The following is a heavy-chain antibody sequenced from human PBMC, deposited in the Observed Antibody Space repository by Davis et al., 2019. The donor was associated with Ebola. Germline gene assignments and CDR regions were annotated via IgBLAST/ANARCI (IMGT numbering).Heavy chain of an antibody. CDR3: TRQVPGTGTTDR. D-gene: IGHD1-1*01. CDR1: GFTFSSYS. CDR2: ISSSSSYI. J-gene: IGHJ5*02. Sequence: GESLKISCAASGFTFSSYSMNWVRQAPGKGLEWVSSISSSSSYIYYADSVKGRFTISRDNAKNSLYLLMNSLKAEDTALYFCTRQVPGTGTTDRWGQGTLVTVSS. V-gene: IGHV3-21*04.